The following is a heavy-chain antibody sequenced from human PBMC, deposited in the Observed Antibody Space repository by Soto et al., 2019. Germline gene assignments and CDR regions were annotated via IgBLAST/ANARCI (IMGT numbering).Heavy chain of an antibody. CDR1: GGSISGSY. J-gene: IGHJ4*02. Sequence: PSETLSLTCSVSGGSISGSYWSWIRQSPGKGLEWLGYVYYTGSTNYSPSLRSRLTMSVDTSKSQFSLRLSSVTAADTAVYYCARATGTLRSRNCDYWGQGSLVTVSS. CDR3: ARATGTLRSRNCDY. V-gene: IGHV4-59*12. D-gene: IGHD1-1*01. CDR2: VYYTGST.